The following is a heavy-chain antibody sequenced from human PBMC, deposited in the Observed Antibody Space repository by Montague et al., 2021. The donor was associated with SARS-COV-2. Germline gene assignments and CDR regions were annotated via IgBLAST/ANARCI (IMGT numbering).Heavy chain of an antibody. Sequence: SETLSLTCTVSGGSISSYYWSWIRQPPGKGLEWIGYIYYSGSTNYNPSLKSRVTISVDTSKNQFSLKLSSVTAADTAVYYCARGRYSSSWYGWKGMDVWGQGTTGTVSS. V-gene: IGHV4-59*12. CDR2: IYYSGST. CDR1: GGSISSYY. CDR3: ARGRYSSSWYGWKGMDV. D-gene: IGHD6-13*01. J-gene: IGHJ6*02.